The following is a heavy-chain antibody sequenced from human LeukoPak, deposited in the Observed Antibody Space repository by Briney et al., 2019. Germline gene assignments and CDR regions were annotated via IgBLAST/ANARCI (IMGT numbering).Heavy chain of an antibody. Sequence: SQTLSLTCTVSGGSISSGDYYWSWIRQPPGKGLEWIGYIYYSGSTYYNPSFKSRVTISVDTSKNQFSLKLSSVTAADTAVYYCAIARYCSGGSCYHFDYWGQGTLVTVSS. J-gene: IGHJ4*02. CDR3: AIARYCSGGSCYHFDY. CDR2: IYYSGST. V-gene: IGHV4-30-4*01. D-gene: IGHD2-15*01. CDR1: GGSISSGDYY.